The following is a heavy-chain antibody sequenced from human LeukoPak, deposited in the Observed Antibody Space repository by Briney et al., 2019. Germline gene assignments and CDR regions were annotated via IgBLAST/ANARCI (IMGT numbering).Heavy chain of an antibody. J-gene: IGHJ3*02. CDR1: GYTFTIYG. D-gene: IGHD2-2*01. V-gene: IGHV1-18*01. Sequence: GASVKVSCKASGYTFTIYGLSWVRQAPGQGLEWMGWVNGYGGNTYYAQKLQGRVTMTTDTSTSTAYMELRSLRSDDTAVYYCARDYQLQSYYDVFDIWGQGTMVIVSS. CDR2: VNGYGGNT. CDR3: ARDYQLQSYYDVFDI.